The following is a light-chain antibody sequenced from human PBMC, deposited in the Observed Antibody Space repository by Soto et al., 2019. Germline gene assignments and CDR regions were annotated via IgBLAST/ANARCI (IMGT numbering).Light chain of an antibody. CDR3: QEYNDWPYT. CDR2: GTS. CDR1: QSIGID. J-gene: IGKJ2*01. Sequence: EIVVTQSPATLSVSPGDRATLSCRASQSIGIDLAWYQQKPGQAPRLLIYGTSTRASGIPARFSGFGSGTEFILVISSLQSECFTIYYCQEYNDWPYTFGQGTKLEIK. V-gene: IGKV3-15*01.